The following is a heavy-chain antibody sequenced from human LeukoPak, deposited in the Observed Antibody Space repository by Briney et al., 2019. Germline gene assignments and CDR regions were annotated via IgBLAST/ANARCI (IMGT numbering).Heavy chain of an antibody. V-gene: IGHV1-46*03. CDR2: INPSGGST. CDR3: ARGRFLEWYLGY. Sequence: ASVKVSXKASGYTFTSYYMHWLRQAPGQGLEWIGIINPSGGSTSYAQKFQGRVTMTRDTSTSTVYMELSSLRSEDTAVYYCARGRFLEWYLGYWGQGTLVTVSS. CDR1: GYTFTSYY. J-gene: IGHJ4*02. D-gene: IGHD3-3*01.